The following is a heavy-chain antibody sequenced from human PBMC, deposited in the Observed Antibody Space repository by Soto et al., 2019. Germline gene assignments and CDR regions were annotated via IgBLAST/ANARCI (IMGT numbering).Heavy chain of an antibody. J-gene: IGHJ6*03. CDR1: GFTFSSYW. V-gene: IGHV3-7*01. CDR3: ARLLMAHWSEYSSSEGYMDV. CDR2: IKQDGSEK. D-gene: IGHD6-6*01. Sequence: EVQLVESGGGLVQPGGSLRLSCAASGFTFSSYWMSWVRQAPGKGLEWVANIKQDGSEKYYVDSVKGRFTISRDNAKNSLYLQMNSLRAEDTAVYYCARLLMAHWSEYSSSEGYMDVWGKGTTVTVSS.